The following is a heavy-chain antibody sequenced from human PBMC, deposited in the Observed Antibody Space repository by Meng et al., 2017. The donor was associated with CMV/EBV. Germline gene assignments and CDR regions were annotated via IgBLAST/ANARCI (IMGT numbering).Heavy chain of an antibody. D-gene: IGHD6-6*01. Sequence: GESLKISCAASGFTFSDYYMSWIRQAPGKGLEWVSYISSSGSTIYYADSVKGRFTISRDNAKNSLYLQMNSLRAEDTAVYYCARDKSEYYYYYGMDVWGQGTTVTV. CDR1: GFTFSDYY. CDR2: ISSSGSTI. CDR3: ARDKSEYYYYYGMDV. J-gene: IGHJ6*02. V-gene: IGHV3-11*01.